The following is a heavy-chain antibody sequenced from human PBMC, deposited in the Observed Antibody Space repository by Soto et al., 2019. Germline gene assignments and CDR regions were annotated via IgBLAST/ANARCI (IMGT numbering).Heavy chain of an antibody. Sequence: PGLLMRVSCAAAGFTFDDYTRHWVRQAPGKGLEWVSLISWDGGSTYYADSVKGRFTISRDNSKNSLYLQMNSLRTEDTALYYCAKDNGDGAPGYWGQGTLVTVSS. J-gene: IGHJ4*02. CDR3: AKDNGDGAPGY. CDR2: ISWDGGST. V-gene: IGHV3-43*01. D-gene: IGHD7-27*01. CDR1: GFTFDDYT.